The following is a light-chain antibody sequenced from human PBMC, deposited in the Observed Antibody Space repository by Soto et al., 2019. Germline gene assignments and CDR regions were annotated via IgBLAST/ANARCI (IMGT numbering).Light chain of an antibody. CDR3: HQYNFWPS. Sequence: EIVMTQSPATLSVSPGERVTLSCRASQTVSSNLAWYQQKPGQSPRLLISGTSTRATGIPARFSGSGSGTEFTLTISSLQSEGFAVYYCHQYNFWPSFGQGTKVDIK. CDR2: GTS. V-gene: IGKV3-15*01. J-gene: IGKJ1*01. CDR1: QTVSSN.